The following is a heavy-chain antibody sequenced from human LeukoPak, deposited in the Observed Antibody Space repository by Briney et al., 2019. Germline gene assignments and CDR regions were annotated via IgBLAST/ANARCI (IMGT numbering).Heavy chain of an antibody. J-gene: IGHJ4*02. D-gene: IGHD2-15*01. CDR3: ARGPRVVRVDY. Sequence: GASVKVSCKASRYTFTTYDIHWVRQAPGQGLEWMGWMNPNSGNTGYAQKFQGRVTMTRNTSISTAYMELSSLRSEDTAVYYCARGPRVVRVDYWGQGTLVTVSS. CDR2: MNPNSGNT. V-gene: IGHV1-8*01. CDR1: RYTFTTYD.